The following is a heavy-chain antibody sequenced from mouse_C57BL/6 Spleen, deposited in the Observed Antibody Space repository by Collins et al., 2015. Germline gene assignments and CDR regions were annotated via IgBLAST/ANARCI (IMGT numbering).Heavy chain of an antibody. CDR2: INPNNGGT. CDR3: ACDARTRGYWYFDV. Sequence: EVQLQQSGPELVKPGASVKISCKASGYTFTDYYMNWVKQSHGKSLEWIGDINPNNGGTSYNQKFKGKATLTVDKSSSTAYMELRSLTSEDSAVYYCACDARTRGYWYFDVWGTGTTVTVSS. V-gene: IGHV1-26*01. D-gene: IGHD3-3*01. J-gene: IGHJ1*03. CDR1: GYTFTDYY.